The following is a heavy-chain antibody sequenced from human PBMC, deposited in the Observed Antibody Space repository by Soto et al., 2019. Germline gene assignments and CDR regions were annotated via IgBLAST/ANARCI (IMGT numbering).Heavy chain of an antibody. CDR2: ISGRGGST. D-gene: IGHD5-12*01. V-gene: IGHV3-23*01. Sequence: PGGSLRLSCAASGFTFSSYAMSWVRQAPGKGLEWVSAISGRGGSTYYADSVKGRSTISRDNSKNTLYLQMNSLRAEDTAVFYCAKDQMATILTLFDYWGQGTLVTVSS. J-gene: IGHJ4*02. CDR3: AKDQMATILTLFDY. CDR1: GFTFSSYA.